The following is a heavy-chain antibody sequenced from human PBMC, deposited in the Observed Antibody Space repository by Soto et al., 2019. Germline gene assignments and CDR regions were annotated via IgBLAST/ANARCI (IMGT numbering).Heavy chain of an antibody. CDR2: ISSSSSYI. V-gene: IGHV3-21*04. J-gene: IGHJ6*02. CDR3: ARESSIAALYGMDV. Sequence: GGSLRLSCAASGFTFSSYSMNWVRQAPGKGLEWVSSISSSSSYIYYADSVKGRFTISRDNAKNSLYLQMNSLRAEDTAVYYCARESSIAALYGMDVWGQGTTVTVSS. D-gene: IGHD6-6*01. CDR1: GFTFSSYS.